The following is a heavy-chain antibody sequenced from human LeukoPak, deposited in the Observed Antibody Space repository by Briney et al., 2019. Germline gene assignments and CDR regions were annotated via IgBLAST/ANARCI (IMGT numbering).Heavy chain of an antibody. CDR2: IRWNSGSI. D-gene: IGHD2/OR15-2a*01. V-gene: IGHV3-9*01. J-gene: IGHJ4*02. Sequence: GGSLRLSCAASGFTFDDYAMHWVRQAPGKGLEWVSGIRWNSGSIGYADSVKGRFTISRDNAKNSLYLQMNSLRAEDTAVYYCATTPQLLLPDFYSTTGFDYWGQGTLVTVSS. CDR1: GFTFDDYA. CDR3: ATTPQLLLPDFYSTTGFDY.